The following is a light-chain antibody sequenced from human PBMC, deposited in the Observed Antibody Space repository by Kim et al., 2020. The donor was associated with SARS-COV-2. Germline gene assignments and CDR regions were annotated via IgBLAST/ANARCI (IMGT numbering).Light chain of an antibody. CDR1: QSVLYSSNNKNY. CDR3: QQHYSTPPA. V-gene: IGKV4-1*01. CDR2: WAS. Sequence: ATINCKSSQSVLYSSNNKNYLAWYQQKPGQSPKLLIYWASTRESGVPDRFSGSGSGTDFTLTISSLQAEDVAVYYCQQHYSTPPAFGQGTKVDIK. J-gene: IGKJ1*01.